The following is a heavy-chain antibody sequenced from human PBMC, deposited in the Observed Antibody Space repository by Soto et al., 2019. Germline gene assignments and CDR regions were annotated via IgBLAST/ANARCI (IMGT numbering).Heavy chain of an antibody. Sequence: GGSLRLSCAASGFTFSSYEMNWVRQSPGKGLEWVSYISSSGSTIYYADSVKGRFTISRDNAKNSLYLQMNSLRAEDTADYYCARGARLIYDFWSGDAGGGMDVWGQGTTVTVS. D-gene: IGHD3-3*01. V-gene: IGHV3-48*03. CDR3: ARGARLIYDFWSGDAGGGMDV. CDR1: GFTFSSYE. J-gene: IGHJ6*02. CDR2: ISSSGSTI.